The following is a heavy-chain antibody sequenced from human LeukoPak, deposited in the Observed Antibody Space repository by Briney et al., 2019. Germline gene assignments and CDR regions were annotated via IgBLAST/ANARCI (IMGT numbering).Heavy chain of an antibody. J-gene: IGHJ3*02. Sequence: SETLSLTCTVSGGSISTYYWSWIRQPPGKGLEWIGYIYYSGSTNYNHSLKSRVSISVDTSKNQFSLQLNSVTAADTAVYYCARVWVVTDFYDSRGAFDMWGQGTMVTVSS. CDR2: IYYSGST. D-gene: IGHD3-22*01. CDR1: GGSISTYY. CDR3: ARVWVVTDFYDSRGAFDM. V-gene: IGHV4-59*01.